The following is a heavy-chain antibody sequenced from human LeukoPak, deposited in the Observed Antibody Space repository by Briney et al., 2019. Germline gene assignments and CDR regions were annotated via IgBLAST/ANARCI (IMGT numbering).Heavy chain of an antibody. CDR2: ISSSGSTI. Sequence: GGSLRLSCAASGFTFSDYYITWIRQAPGKGLEWVSYISSSGSTIYYADSVKGRFTISRDNAKNSVYLQMNSLRAEDTAVYYCARGHDFWSGYYLFDYGGQGTLVTVSS. V-gene: IGHV3-11*01. D-gene: IGHD3-3*01. J-gene: IGHJ4*02. CDR1: GFTFSDYY. CDR3: ARGHDFWSGYYLFDY.